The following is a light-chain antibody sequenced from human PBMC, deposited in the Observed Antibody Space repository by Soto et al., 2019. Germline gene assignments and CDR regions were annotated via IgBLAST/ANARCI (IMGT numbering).Light chain of an antibody. CDR2: EVS. V-gene: IGLV2-23*02. J-gene: IGLJ3*02. CDR3: CSYAGGSSLV. Sequence: QSALTQPASVSGSPGQSITISCTGTSSDVGSHNLVSWYQQHPGKAPKLMIYEVSKRPSGVSNRFSGSKSGNTASLTISGLQAEDEADYYCCSYAGGSSLVFGGGTQLTVL. CDR1: SSDVGSHNL.